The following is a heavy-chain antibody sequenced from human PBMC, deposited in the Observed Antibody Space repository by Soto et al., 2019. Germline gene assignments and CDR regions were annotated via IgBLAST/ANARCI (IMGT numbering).Heavy chain of an antibody. CDR1: GGTFSNYT. J-gene: IGHJ4*02. CDR2: INAGNGNT. D-gene: IGHD6-13*01. V-gene: IGHV1-3*01. Sequence: XXVKVSCKASGGTFSNYTLSWVRHAPGQRLEWMGWINAGNGNTKYSQKFQGRVTITRDTSASTAYMELSSLSNEDTAVYYCAASRTDSSSFAALYWGQGTLVTVSS. CDR3: AASRTDSSSFAALY.